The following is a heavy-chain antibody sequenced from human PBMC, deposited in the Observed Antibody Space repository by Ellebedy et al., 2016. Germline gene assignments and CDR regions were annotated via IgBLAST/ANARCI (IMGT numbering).Heavy chain of an antibody. CDR2: ISAYNGNT. Sequence: ASVKVSCKASGYTFTSYGISWVRQAPGQGLEWMGWISAYNGNTNYAQKLQGRVTMTTDTSTSTAYMELRSLRPDDTAVYYCARDPVYHDTPSFDYWGQGTLVTVSS. CDR1: GYTFTSYG. V-gene: IGHV1-18*01. D-gene: IGHD3-22*01. J-gene: IGHJ4*02. CDR3: ARDPVYHDTPSFDY.